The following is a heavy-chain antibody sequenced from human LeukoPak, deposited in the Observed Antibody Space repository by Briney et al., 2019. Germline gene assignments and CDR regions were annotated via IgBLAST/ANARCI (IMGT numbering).Heavy chain of an antibody. Sequence: GGSLRLSCAASGFTFSSYWMSWVRQAPGKGLEWVANIKQDESEKYYVDSVKGRFTISRDNAKNSLYLQMNSLRAEDTAVYYCARRGPSYCSGGSCSLDYWGQGTLVTVSS. V-gene: IGHV3-7*01. CDR3: ARRGPSYCSGGSCSLDY. CDR2: IKQDESEK. CDR1: GFTFSSYW. J-gene: IGHJ4*02. D-gene: IGHD2-15*01.